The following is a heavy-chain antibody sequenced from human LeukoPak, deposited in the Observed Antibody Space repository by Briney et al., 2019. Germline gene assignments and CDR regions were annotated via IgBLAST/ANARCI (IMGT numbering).Heavy chain of an antibody. V-gene: IGHV1-2*02. CDR1: GYTFTGYY. J-gene: IGHJ4*02. CDR3: ARESRDGYNQIDY. CDR2: INPNSGGT. D-gene: IGHD5-24*01. Sequence: ASVKVSCKASGYTFTGYYMHWVRQAPGQGLEWMGWINPNSGGTNYAQKFQGRVTMTRDTSISTAYMELSRLRSDDTAVYYCARESRDGYNQIDYWGQGTLVTVPS.